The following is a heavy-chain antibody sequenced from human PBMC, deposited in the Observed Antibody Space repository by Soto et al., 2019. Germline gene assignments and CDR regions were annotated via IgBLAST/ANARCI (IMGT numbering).Heavy chain of an antibody. J-gene: IGHJ6*03. V-gene: IGHV1-18*01. Sequence: ASVKVSCKASGYTFTSHGISWVRQAPGQGLVWIGWISAYNGNTNYAQKLQGRVTMTTDTSTSTAYMELRSLRSDDTAVYYCARIDAVVVPAANRYYYYYMDVWGKGTTVTVSS. CDR1: GYTFTSHG. CDR2: ISAYNGNT. D-gene: IGHD2-2*01. CDR3: ARIDAVVVPAANRYYYYYMDV.